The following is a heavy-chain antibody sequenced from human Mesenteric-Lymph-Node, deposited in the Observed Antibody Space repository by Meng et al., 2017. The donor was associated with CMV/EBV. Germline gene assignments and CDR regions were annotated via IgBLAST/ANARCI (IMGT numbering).Heavy chain of an antibody. Sequence: GESLKISCAASGFTVSSNYMSWVRQAPGKGLEWVSSLYSGGSTYYADSVMGRFTISRDNSKNTLYLQMNSLRAEDTAVYYCAREGSSGNYFDYWGQGTLVTVSS. CDR3: AREGSSGNYFDY. D-gene: IGHD6-6*01. V-gene: IGHV3-66*02. CDR1: GFTVSSNY. CDR2: LYSGGST. J-gene: IGHJ4*02.